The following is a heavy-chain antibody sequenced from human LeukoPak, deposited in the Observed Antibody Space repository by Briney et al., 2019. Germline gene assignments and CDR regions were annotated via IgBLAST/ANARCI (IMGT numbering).Heavy chain of an antibody. J-gene: IGHJ4*02. Sequence: SETLSLTCTVPGGSISSYYWSWIRQPPGKGLEWIGYIYHSGSTYYNPSLKSRVTISVDRSKNQFSLKLSSVTAADTAVYYCARVPRIQLPYYFDYWGQGTLVTVSS. D-gene: IGHD5-18*01. CDR2: IYHSGST. V-gene: IGHV4-59*12. CDR1: GGSISSYY. CDR3: ARVPRIQLPYYFDY.